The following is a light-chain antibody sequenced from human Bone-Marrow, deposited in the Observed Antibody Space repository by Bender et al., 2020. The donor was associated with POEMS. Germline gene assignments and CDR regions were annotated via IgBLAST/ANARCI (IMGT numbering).Light chain of an antibody. CDR2: RND. Sequence: QSVLTQPPSASGTPGQRVTISCSGSISNIGNNDVYWYQQLPGTAPKLLIYRNDQRPSGVPDRFSASKSGTSASLAISGLRSEDEADYYCATWDDSLSGVVFGGGSKVTVL. CDR3: ATWDDSLSGVV. J-gene: IGLJ2*01. V-gene: IGLV1-47*01. CDR1: ISNIGNND.